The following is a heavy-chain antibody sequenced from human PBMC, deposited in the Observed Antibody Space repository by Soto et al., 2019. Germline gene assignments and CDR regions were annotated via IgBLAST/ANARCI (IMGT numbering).Heavy chain of an antibody. CDR2: IRSKANSYAT. CDR3: TRHKLDVDTPSDY. CDR1: GFTFSGSA. J-gene: IGHJ4*02. Sequence: GGSLRLSCAASGFTFSGSAMHWVRQASGKGLEWVGRIRSKANSYATAYAASVKGRFTISRDDSKNTAYLQMNSLKTEDTAVYYCTRHKLDVDTPSDYWGQGTLVTVSS. V-gene: IGHV3-73*01. D-gene: IGHD5-18*01.